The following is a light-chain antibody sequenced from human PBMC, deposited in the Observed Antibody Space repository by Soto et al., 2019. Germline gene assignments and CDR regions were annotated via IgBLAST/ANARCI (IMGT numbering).Light chain of an antibody. CDR2: DAS. CDR1: QDISNY. J-gene: IGKJ4*01. CDR3: QQYDNLPLT. V-gene: IGKV1-33*01. Sequence: DIQMTQSPSSLSASGGDRVTIXXQASQDISNYLNWYQQKPGKAPKXLIYDASNLETGVPSRFSGSGPGTDFTFTISSLQPEDIATYYCQQYDNLPLTFGGGTKVDI.